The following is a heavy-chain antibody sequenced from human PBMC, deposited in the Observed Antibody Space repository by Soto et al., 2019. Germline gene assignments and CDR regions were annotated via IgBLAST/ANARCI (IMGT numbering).Heavy chain of an antibody. D-gene: IGHD2-8*01. CDR2: ISGDGSST. J-gene: IGHJ4*02. Sequence: GGSLRLSCAVSGFTFSSYWMHWVRQVPGKGLVWVSRISGDGSSTTYADSVKGRFTISRDNAKNTLYLQMYSLRAEDTAVYYCAGDPCPKGVCRIDHWGQGA. V-gene: IGHV3-74*03. CDR1: GFTFSSYW. CDR3: AGDPCPKGVCRIDH.